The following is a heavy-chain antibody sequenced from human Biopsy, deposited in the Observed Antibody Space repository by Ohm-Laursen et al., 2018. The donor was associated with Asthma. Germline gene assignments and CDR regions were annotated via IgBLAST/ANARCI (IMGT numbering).Heavy chain of an antibody. CDR1: GFVFSQCG. CDR3: ARQSGQDYGDSSGFDI. V-gene: IGHV3-30*03. CDR2: VSSDGHNK. Sequence: SLRLSCTASGFVFSQCGMHWVRQGPGKGLEWVALVSSDGHNKYYEDSVKGRFTISRDNSKNRLHLQINTLRVEDSAVYYCARQSGQDYGDSSGFDIWGQGTKVAVSS. D-gene: IGHD3-22*01. J-gene: IGHJ3*02.